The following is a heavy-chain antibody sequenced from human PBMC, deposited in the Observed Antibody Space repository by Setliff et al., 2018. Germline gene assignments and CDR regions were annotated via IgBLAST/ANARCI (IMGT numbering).Heavy chain of an antibody. CDR3: RLANCSTNCEEALDY. J-gene: IGHJ4*02. CDR2: IFHSGST. Sequence: SETLSLTCGVSGYSISSGHFWGWIRQPPGKGLEWLGNIFHSGSTYYNPTLNSRVTMSVDTSKNQFSLMLTSVTAADTAVYYFRLANCSTNCEEALDYWSQGTLVTVSS. CDR1: GYSISSGHF. D-gene: IGHD2-2*01. V-gene: IGHV4-38-2*01.